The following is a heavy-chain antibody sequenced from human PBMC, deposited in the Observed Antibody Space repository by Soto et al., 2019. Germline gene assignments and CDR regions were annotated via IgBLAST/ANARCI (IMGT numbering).Heavy chain of an antibody. CDR2: IDPSDSYT. V-gene: IGHV5-10-1*01. D-gene: IGHD3-22*01. Sequence: GESLKISCKGSGYSFTSYWISWVRQMPGKGLEWMGRIDPSDSYTNYSPSFQGHVTISADKSISTAYLQWSSLKASDTAMYYCARHPITLIETTAFDICGPATMVTGSS. CDR3: ARHPITLIETTAFDI. CDR1: GYSFTSYW. J-gene: IGHJ3*02.